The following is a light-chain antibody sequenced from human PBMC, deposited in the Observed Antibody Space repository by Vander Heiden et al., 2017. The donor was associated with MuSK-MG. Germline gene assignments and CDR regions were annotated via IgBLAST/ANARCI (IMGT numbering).Light chain of an antibody. V-gene: IGLV5-45*03. J-gene: IGLJ3*02. CDR3: MNGHSSAWV. Sequence: QPVLTQPSSLSASPGASASLTCTLRSGLHLGSYSISWYQQKPGTPRRFLLTHKSDSHKKRGSGVPSGCSGVKEASASAGILIIAGLQAEEEAYYYCMNGHSSAWVFGGGTKLTVL. CDR2: HKSDSHK. CDR1: SGLHLGSYS.